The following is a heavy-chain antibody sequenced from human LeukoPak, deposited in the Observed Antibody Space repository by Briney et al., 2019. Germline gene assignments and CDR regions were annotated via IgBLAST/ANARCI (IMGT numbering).Heavy chain of an antibody. V-gene: IGHV3-21*06. CDR2: ISTSGRYI. CDR3: ARADCSGSTCYLRHSWFDP. Sequence: NPGGSLRLSCAASGFTLSTFDMNWVRQAPGKGLEWVSSISTSGRYIYYRDSVKGRFTISRDDAKNSLYLQMNSLTVEDTAVYYCARADCSGSTCYLRHSWFDPWGQGTLVTVSS. CDR1: GFTLSTFD. J-gene: IGHJ5*02. D-gene: IGHD2-2*01.